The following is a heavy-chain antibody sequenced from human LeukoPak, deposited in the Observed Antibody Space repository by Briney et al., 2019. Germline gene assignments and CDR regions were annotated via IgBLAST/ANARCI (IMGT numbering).Heavy chain of an antibody. Sequence: GASAKVSCKASGYTFTGYYMHWVRQAPGQGLEWMGWISAYNGNTNYAQKLQGRVTMTTDTSTSTAYMELRSLRSDDTAVYYCARDMLYYDSSGFSDYWGQGTLVTVSS. CDR3: ARDMLYYDSSGFSDY. V-gene: IGHV1-18*04. CDR2: ISAYNGNT. CDR1: GYTFTGYY. D-gene: IGHD3-22*01. J-gene: IGHJ4*02.